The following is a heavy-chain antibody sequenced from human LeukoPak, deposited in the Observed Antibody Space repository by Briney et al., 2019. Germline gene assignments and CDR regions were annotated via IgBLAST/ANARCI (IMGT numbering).Heavy chain of an antibody. CDR1: GGSISSSDYF. J-gene: IGHJ4*02. D-gene: IGHD3-10*01. Sequence: SETLSLTCTVSGGSISSSDYFWAWIRQPPGKGLEWIGSFSYGGNTYYNPSLKSRVTISVDTSKNQFSLKLSSATAADTAVYYCARAARGYYYGSGSYYIGWGQGTLVTVSS. CDR2: FSYGGNT. V-gene: IGHV4-39*07. CDR3: ARAARGYYYGSGSYYIG.